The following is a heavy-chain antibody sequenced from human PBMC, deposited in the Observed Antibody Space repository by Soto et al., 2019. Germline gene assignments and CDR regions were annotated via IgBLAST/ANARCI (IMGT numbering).Heavy chain of an antibody. J-gene: IGHJ3*02. V-gene: IGHV4-4*02. D-gene: IGHD1-26*01. CDR2: IYHSGST. Sequence: SETLSLTRAVSGGSISSSNWWSWVRQPPGKGLEWIGEIYHSGSTNYNPSLKSRVTISVDKSKNQFSLKLSSVTAADTAVYYCAITTLGATTSAFDIWGQGPMVTVSS. CDR1: GGSISSSNW. CDR3: AITTLGATTSAFDI.